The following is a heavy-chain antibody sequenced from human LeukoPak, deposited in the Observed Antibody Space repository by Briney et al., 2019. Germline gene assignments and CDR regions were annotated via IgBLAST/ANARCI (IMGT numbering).Heavy chain of an antibody. CDR1: GGSFSGYY. V-gene: IGHV4-34*01. Sequence: SETLSLTCAVYGGSFSGYYWSWIRQPPGKGLEWIGEISTNYNPSLKSRVTISIDTSKNQFSLKLSSVTAADTAVYYCARVGLLRYFDWFSHYYYYMDVWGKGTTVTISS. CDR2: IST. J-gene: IGHJ6*03. CDR3: ARVGLLRYFDWFSHYYYYMDV. D-gene: IGHD3-9*01.